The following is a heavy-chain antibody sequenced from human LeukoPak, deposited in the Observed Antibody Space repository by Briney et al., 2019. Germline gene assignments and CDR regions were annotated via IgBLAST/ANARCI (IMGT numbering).Heavy chain of an antibody. CDR3: ARVAVAGSFDY. Sequence: ASVKVSCKASGYTFTSYGISWVRQAPGQRLEWMGWINAGNGNTKYSQEFQGRVTITRDTSASTAYMELSSLRSEDMAVYYCARVAVAGSFDYWGQGTLVTVSS. J-gene: IGHJ4*02. CDR2: INAGNGNT. V-gene: IGHV1-3*03. D-gene: IGHD6-19*01. CDR1: GYTFTSYG.